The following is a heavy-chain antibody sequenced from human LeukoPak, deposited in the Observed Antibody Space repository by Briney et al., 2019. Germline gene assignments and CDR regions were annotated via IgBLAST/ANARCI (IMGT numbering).Heavy chain of an antibody. V-gene: IGHV1-69*05. CDR3: ARPSVYSSSWYAYYFDY. D-gene: IGHD6-13*01. J-gene: IGHJ4*02. Sequence: GASVKLSCKASGFTFSNYAISWVRQAPGQGLEWMGNINPIFGTTNYAQKVKGRFTISTDESTNTAYMELSSLRSEDTAVYYCARPSVYSSSWYAYYFDYWGQGTLVTVST. CDR2: INPIFGTT. CDR1: GFTFSNYA.